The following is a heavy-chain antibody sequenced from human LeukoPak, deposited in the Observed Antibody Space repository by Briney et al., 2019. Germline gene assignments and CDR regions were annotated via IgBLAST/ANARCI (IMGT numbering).Heavy chain of an antibody. CDR1: GFTFSSYW. CDR2: IKQDGSEK. CDR3: TTGPIWFGESAFDI. V-gene: IGHV3-7*03. Sequence: PGGSLRLSCAASGFTFSSYWMSWVRQAPGKGLEWVANIKQDGSEKYYVDSVKGRFTISRDNAKNSLYLQMNSLKTEDTAVYYCTTGPIWFGESAFDIWGQGTMVTVSS. J-gene: IGHJ3*02. D-gene: IGHD3-10*01.